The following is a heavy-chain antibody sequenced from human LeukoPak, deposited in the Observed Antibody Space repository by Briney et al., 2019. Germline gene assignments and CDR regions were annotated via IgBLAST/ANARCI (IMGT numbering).Heavy chain of an antibody. CDR1: GFTFSSYA. Sequence: LRLSCAASGFTFSSYAMSWLRQLPGKGPEWIAYIYYTAGAYYNPSLQSRVTISLDASENQFSLKLSSVTAADTAVYYCARGRRELRYGPDYWGQGTLVTVSS. D-gene: IGHD3-9*01. CDR2: IYYTAGA. CDR3: ARGRRELRYGPDY. J-gene: IGHJ4*02. V-gene: IGHV4-31*02.